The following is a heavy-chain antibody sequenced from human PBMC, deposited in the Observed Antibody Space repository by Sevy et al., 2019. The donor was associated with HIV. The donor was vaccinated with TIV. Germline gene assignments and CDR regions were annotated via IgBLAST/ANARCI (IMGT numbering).Heavy chain of an antibody. J-gene: IGHJ4*02. CDR2: IKQDGSER. V-gene: IGHV3-7*01. CDR3: ARGSLCSSASCYSGGYHY. Sequence: GGSLRLSCAASGFTFSSYWLNWVRQAPGKGLEWVANIKQDGSERYYVDSVKGRFTISRDNAKNSLYLQMNSLRAEDTAVYYCARGSLCSSASCYSGGYHYWGQGTLVTVSS. D-gene: IGHD2-2*01. CDR1: GFTFSSYW.